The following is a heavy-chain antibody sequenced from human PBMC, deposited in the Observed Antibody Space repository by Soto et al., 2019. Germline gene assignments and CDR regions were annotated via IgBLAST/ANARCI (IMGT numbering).Heavy chain of an antibody. J-gene: IGHJ4*02. CDR1: GFTFTSYC. CDR3: FGGNGGPQ. V-gene: IGHV3-7*03. D-gene: IGHD3-16*01. CDR2: IKPDGSVT. Sequence: XGSLRLSCAACGFTFTSYCINWARQAPGKGLEWVANIKPDGSVTNYLDSVKGRFTISRDNVRNSVSLQMNSLRVEDTAVYFCFGGNGGPQWGQGTLVTASS.